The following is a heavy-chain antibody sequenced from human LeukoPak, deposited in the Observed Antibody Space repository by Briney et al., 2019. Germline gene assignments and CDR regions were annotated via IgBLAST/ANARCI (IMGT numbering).Heavy chain of an antibody. V-gene: IGHV3-30*02. CDR2: IRNDGSNY. J-gene: IGHJ3*02. D-gene: IGHD2-2*01. Sequence: PGGSLRLSCAASGFTFSSYAMSWVRQAPGKGLEWVAFIRNDGSNYYHADSVKGRFTISRDNSKNTLYLQMNSLRAEDTAVYYCANWGQYCSSTSCLSAFDIWGQGTMVTVSS. CDR1: GFTFSSYA. CDR3: ANWGQYCSSTSCLSAFDI.